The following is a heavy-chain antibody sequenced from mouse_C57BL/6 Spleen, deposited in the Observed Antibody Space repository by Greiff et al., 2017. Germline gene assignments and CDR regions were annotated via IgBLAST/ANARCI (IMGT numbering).Heavy chain of an antibody. CDR1: GFNIKDDY. CDR3: TTGQLRLRFDY. CDR2: IDPENGDT. D-gene: IGHD3-2*02. J-gene: IGHJ2*01. V-gene: IGHV14-4*01. Sequence: EVQLQQSGAELVRPGASVKLSCTASGFNIKDDYMHWVKQRPEQGLEWIGWIDPENGDTEYASKFQGKATITADTSSNTAYLQLSSLTSEDTAVXYCTTGQLRLRFDYWGQGTTLTVSS.